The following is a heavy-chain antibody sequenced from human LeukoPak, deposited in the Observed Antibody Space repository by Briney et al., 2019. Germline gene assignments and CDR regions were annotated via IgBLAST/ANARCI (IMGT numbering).Heavy chain of an antibody. CDR2: IYYSGST. V-gene: IGHV4-61*08. J-gene: IGHJ5*02. CDR1: GGSISSGGYY. Sequence: PSETLSLTCTVSGGSISSGGYYWSWIRQPPGKGLEWIGYIYYSGSTNYNPSLKSRVTISVDTSKNQFSLKLSSVTAADTAVYYCARIENHWLDPWGQGTLVTVSS. CDR3: ARIENHWLDP.